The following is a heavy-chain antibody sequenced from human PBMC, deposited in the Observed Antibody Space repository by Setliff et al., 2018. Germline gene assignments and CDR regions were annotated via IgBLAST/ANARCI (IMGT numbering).Heavy chain of an antibody. CDR2: IYASGRT. D-gene: IGHD4-17*01. CDR1: GGSVSSSSYY. V-gene: IGHV4-61*02. CDR3: ARVRNDYPYYIDS. J-gene: IGHJ4*02. Sequence: SETLSLTCTVSGGSVSSSSYYWNWIRRPAGKGLEWIGRIYASGRTDYNPALQSRVSISLDTSQSQFSLRLSSVTAADTALYFCARVRNDYPYYIDSWGQGTLVTVSS.